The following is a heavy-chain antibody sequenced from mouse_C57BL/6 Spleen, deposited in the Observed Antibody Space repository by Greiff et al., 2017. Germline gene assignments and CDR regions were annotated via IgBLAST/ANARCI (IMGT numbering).Heavy chain of an antibody. CDR3: ARGVTGTFDY. CDR1: GYTFTSYW. V-gene: IGHV1-69*01. D-gene: IGHD4-1*01. J-gene: IGHJ2*01. Sequence: VQLQQPGAELVMPGASVKLSCKASGYTFTSYWMHWVKQRPGQGLEWIGEIDPSDSYTNYNKKFKGKSTLTVDKSSSTAYMQLSSLTSEDSAVYYCARGVTGTFDYWGQGTTLTVSS. CDR2: IDPSDSYT.